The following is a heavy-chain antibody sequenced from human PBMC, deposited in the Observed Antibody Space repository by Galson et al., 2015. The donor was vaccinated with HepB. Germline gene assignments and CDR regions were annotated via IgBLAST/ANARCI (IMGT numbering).Heavy chain of an antibody. D-gene: IGHD2-21*02. Sequence: SLRLSCAASGFTFSSYAMSWVRQAPGKGLEWVSAISGSGGSTYYADSVKGRFTISRDNSKNTLYLQMNSLRAEDTAVYYCAKDPSQYCGGDCWFPYYFDYWGQGTLVTVSS. CDR1: GFTFSSYA. CDR3: AKDPSQYCGGDCWFPYYFDY. V-gene: IGHV3-23*01. CDR2: ISGSGGST. J-gene: IGHJ4*02.